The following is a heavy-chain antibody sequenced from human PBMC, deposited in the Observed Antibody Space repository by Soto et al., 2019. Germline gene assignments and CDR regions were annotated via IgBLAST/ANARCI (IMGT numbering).Heavy chain of an antibody. CDR3: ARDTGYKGHGRMDV. CDR1: GFTFSDYY. CDR2: ISSSGDTI. J-gene: IGHJ6*02. Sequence: QVQLVESGGGLVKPGGSLRLSCAASGFTFSDYYMNWVRQAPGKGLEWISYISSSGDTIYYADSVKGRFTVSRDNAKKSLFLQMNSLRVEDTALYYCARDTGYKGHGRMDVWGQGTTVTVSS. D-gene: IGHD5-12*01. V-gene: IGHV3-11*01.